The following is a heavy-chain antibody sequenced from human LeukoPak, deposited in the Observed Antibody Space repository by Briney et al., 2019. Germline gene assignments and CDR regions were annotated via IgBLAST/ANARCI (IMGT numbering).Heavy chain of an antibody. Sequence: GGSLRLSRAASGFTFSSYAMSWVRQAPGKGLEWVSAISGSGGSTYYADSVKGRFTTSRDNSKNTLYLQMNSLRAEDTAVYYCAKANYYDFWSGYYPIDYWGQGTLVTVSS. D-gene: IGHD3-3*01. CDR2: ISGSGGST. V-gene: IGHV3-23*01. J-gene: IGHJ4*02. CDR1: GFTFSSYA. CDR3: AKANYYDFWSGYYPIDY.